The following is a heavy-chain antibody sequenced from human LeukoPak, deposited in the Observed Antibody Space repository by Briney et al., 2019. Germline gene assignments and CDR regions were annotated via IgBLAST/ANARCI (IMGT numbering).Heavy chain of an antibody. D-gene: IGHD3-3*01. Sequence: ASVKVSCKASGYTITRYGISWERQAPGQGLEWMGWISAYNGNTNYAQELQGRVTMTTDTSTSTAYMELRSLRSDDTAVYYCARRVDFWSGSYYYGMDVWGQGTTVTVSS. J-gene: IGHJ6*02. V-gene: IGHV1-18*01. CDR1: GYTITRYG. CDR3: ARRVDFWSGSYYYGMDV. CDR2: ISAYNGNT.